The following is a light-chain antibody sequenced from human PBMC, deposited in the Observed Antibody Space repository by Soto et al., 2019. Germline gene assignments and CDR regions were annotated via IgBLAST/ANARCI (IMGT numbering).Light chain of an antibody. CDR3: GTWDSGLSIVV. J-gene: IGLJ2*01. V-gene: IGLV1-51*01. CDR1: NSNIGNKD. CDR2: DNN. Sequence: QSVLTQPPSVSAAPGQKVTISCSGSNSNIGNKDVSWYQQFPGTAPKLLIYDNNRRPSGIPDRFSASKSGTLATLAITGLQPGDEADYYCGTWDSGLSIVVFGGGTKVTVL.